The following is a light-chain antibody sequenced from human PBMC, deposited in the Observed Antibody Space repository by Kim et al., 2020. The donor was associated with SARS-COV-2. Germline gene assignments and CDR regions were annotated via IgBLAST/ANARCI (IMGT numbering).Light chain of an antibody. J-gene: IGKJ4*01. CDR3: QQYNNWPLT. Sequence: EIVMTQSPATLSVSPGERATLSCRASQSVSSNLAWYQQQPGQAPTLLIYGASTRATGIPARFSGSGSGTEFTLTISSVQSEDFAVYYCQQYNNWPLTFGGGTKVDIK. V-gene: IGKV3-15*01. CDR2: GAS. CDR1: QSVSSN.